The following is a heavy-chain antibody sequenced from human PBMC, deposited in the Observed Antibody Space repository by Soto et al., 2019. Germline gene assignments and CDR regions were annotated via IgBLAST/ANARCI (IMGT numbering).Heavy chain of an antibody. CDR1: GGSISSRSYH. V-gene: IGHV4-39*01. CDR2: IYYSGST. Sequence: SETLSLTCSVSGGSISSRSYHWGWIRQPPGKGLEWIGSIYYSGSTYYNPSLKSRVTISVDTSKNQFSLKLSSVTAADTAVYYCASLPATSDFDYWGQGTLVTVSS. J-gene: IGHJ4*02. CDR3: ASLPATSDFDY. D-gene: IGHD2-2*01.